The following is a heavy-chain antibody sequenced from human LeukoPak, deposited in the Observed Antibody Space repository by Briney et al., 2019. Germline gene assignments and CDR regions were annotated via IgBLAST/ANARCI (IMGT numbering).Heavy chain of an antibody. Sequence: GGSLRLSCAASGFTFSSYAMSWVRQAPGKGLEWVSAISGSGGSTYYADSVKGRFTISRDNSKDTLYLQMNSLRAEDTAVYYCAKVVAAALYYFDYWGQGTLVTVSS. V-gene: IGHV3-23*01. J-gene: IGHJ4*02. CDR3: AKVVAAALYYFDY. CDR2: ISGSGGST. CDR1: GFTFSSYA. D-gene: IGHD6-13*01.